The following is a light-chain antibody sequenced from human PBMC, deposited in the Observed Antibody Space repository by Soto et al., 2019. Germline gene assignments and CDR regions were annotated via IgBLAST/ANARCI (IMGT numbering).Light chain of an antibody. CDR3: QQYNNWWT. CDR2: GAS. V-gene: IGKV3-15*01. Sequence: EILMTQSPATLSVSPGERATLSCRASQSVDSNLAWYQQKPGQAPRLLIYGASTRATGISARFSGSGSGTEFTLTISSLQSEDFGVYYCQQYNNWWTLGQGTKVEI. CDR1: QSVDSN. J-gene: IGKJ1*01.